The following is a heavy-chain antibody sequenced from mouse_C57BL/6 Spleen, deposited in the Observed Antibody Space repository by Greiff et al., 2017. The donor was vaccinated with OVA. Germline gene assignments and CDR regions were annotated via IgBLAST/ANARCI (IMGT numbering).Heavy chain of an antibody. CDR3: ARNYGSSYRGYFDV. CDR1: GYTFTSYW. D-gene: IGHD1-1*01. CDR2: IDPSASYT. J-gene: IGHJ1*03. Sequence: QVQLQQPGAELVRPGTSVKLSCKASGYTFTSYWMHWVKQRPGQGLEWIGVIDPSASYTNYNQKFKGKATLTVDTSSSTAYMQLSSLTSEDSAVYYCARNYGSSYRGYFDVWGTGTTVTVSS. V-gene: IGHV1-59*01.